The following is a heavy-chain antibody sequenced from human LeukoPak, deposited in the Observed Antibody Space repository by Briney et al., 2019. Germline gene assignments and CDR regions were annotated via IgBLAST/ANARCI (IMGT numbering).Heavy chain of an antibody. CDR1: GYTFTSYA. V-gene: IGHV7-4-1*02. D-gene: IGHD6-13*01. CDR2: INTNTGNP. CDR3: ARYLGWYSREVPWDHYYYYYGMDV. Sequence: WASVKVSCKASGYTFTSYAMNWVRQAPGQGLEWMGWINTNTGNPTYAQGFTGRFVFSLDTSVSTAYLQISSLKAEDTAVYYCARYLGWYSREVPWDHYYYYYGMDVWGQGTTVTVSS. J-gene: IGHJ6*02.